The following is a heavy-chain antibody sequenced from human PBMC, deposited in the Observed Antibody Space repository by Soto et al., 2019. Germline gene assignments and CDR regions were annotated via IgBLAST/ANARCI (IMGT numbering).Heavy chain of an antibody. D-gene: IGHD2-2*02. CDR2: INHSGST. Sequence: PSETLSLTCAVYGGSFSGYYWSWIRQPPGKGLEWIGEINHSGSTNYNPSLKSRVTISVDTSKNQFSLKLSSVTAADTAVYYCARVPLGGLRYCSSTSCYKVYMDVWGKGTTVTVSS. V-gene: IGHV4-34*01. CDR1: GGSFSGYY. CDR3: ARVPLGGLRYCSSTSCYKVYMDV. J-gene: IGHJ6*03.